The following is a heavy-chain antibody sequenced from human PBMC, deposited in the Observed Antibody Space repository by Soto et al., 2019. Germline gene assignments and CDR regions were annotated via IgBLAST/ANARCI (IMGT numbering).Heavy chain of an antibody. D-gene: IGHD1-1*01. Sequence: EVQLVESGGGLVKPGRSLRLSCTAAGFTFGSYTINWVRQAPGKGLEWVSSISASSSQIYYADSVKGRFTISRDNAKNSLYLQMNSLSAEDTAVYYCARRTGYFDYWGQGTLVTVSS. CDR1: GFTFGSYT. J-gene: IGHJ4*02. CDR2: ISASSSQI. CDR3: ARRTGYFDY. V-gene: IGHV3-21*01.